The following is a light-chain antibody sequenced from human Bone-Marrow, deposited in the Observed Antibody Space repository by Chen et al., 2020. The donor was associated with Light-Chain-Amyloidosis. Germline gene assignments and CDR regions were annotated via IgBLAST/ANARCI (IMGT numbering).Light chain of an antibody. V-gene: IGLV6-57*01. J-gene: IGLJ3*02. CDR3: QSYQGSSQGV. CDR1: SGSIATNY. Sequence: NFMLTQPHSVSESPGKTVIISCTRSSGSIATNYVQWYQQRPGSSPTTVIYEDDQRPSGVPDRFSGSIDRSSNSASLTRSGLNTEDEADYYCQSYQGSSQGVFGGGTKLTVL. CDR2: EDD.